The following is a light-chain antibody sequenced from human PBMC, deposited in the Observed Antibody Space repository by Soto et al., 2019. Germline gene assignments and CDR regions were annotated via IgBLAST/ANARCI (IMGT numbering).Light chain of an antibody. J-gene: IGKJ4*01. V-gene: IGKV1-9*01. CDR2: TAS. Sequence: GDRVTITCRASQDIASFLAWYQQEPGKAPKLLIHTASTLQSGVPSRFSGSGSGTDFTLTISSLQPEDSAAYYCQQLSSYPLTFGGGTKVDIK. CDR3: QQLSSYPLT. CDR1: QDIASF.